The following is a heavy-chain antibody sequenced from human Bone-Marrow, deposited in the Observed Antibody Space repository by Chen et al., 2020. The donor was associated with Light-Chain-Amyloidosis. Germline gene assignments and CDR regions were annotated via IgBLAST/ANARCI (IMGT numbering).Heavy chain of an antibody. J-gene: IGHJ3*02. Sequence: QVQLVESGGGVVQPGRSLRLSCAASGFTFSSYGMHWVRQAPGKGLEWVAVISYDGSNKYYADSVKGLFTISRDNSKNTLYLQMNSLRAEDTAVYYCAKDIRKLDAFDIWGQGTMVTVSS. CDR2: ISYDGSNK. CDR1: GFTFSSYG. CDR3: AKDIRKLDAFDI. V-gene: IGHV3-30*18.